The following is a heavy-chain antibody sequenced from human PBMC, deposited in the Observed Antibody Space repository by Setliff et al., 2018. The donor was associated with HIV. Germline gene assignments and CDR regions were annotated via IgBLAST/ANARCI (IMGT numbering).Heavy chain of an antibody. V-gene: IGHV1-69*05. D-gene: IGHD3-22*01. J-gene: IGHJ3*02. CDR3: AITSRGYSLQRGGAFDI. CDR2: GSPIFSTT. Sequence: SVKVSCKGSGDTFTTYVVSWVRQAPGQGLEWMGGGSPIFSTTNYAQKFQGRVTITTDESTSRAYMELSSLRSEDTAVYYCAITSRGYSLQRGGAFDIWGQGTLVTVSS. CDR1: GDTFTTYV.